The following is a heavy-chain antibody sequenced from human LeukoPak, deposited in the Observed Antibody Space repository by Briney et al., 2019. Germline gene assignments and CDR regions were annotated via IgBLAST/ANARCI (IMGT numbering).Heavy chain of an antibody. Sequence: SETLSLTCTVSGGSISSSSYYWGWIHQPPGKGLEWIGSIYYSGSTYYNPSLKSRVTISVDTSKNQFSLKLSSVTAADTAVYYCARGIDYGDLYYYYYYMDVWGKGTTVTVSS. CDR3: ARGIDYGDLYYYYYYMDV. CDR2: IYYSGST. J-gene: IGHJ6*03. CDR1: GGSISSSSYY. V-gene: IGHV4-39*07. D-gene: IGHD4-17*01.